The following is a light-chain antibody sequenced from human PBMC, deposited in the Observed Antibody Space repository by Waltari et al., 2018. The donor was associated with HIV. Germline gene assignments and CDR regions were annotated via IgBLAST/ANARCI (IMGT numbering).Light chain of an antibody. CDR1: QDIGNY. CDR3: QQYDNLLS. V-gene: IGKV1-33*01. CDR2: DAS. J-gene: IGKJ3*01. Sequence: DIPMTQSPPSLSAYVGDRVTITCQASQDIGNYLNWYQYKPGKAPKLLIYDASKLETGVPSRFSGGGSGTDFTFTISSLQPEDIATYYCQQYDNLLSFGPGTKVDLK.